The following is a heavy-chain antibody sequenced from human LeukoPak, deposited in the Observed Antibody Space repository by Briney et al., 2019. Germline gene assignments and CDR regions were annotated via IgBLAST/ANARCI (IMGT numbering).Heavy chain of an antibody. Sequence: GGSLRLSCAASAFTFSSFGMHWVRQAPGKGLEWVAVIWYDGSNKYYADSVEGRFTISRDNSKNTLYLQMNSLRAEDTAVYYCAKQDIRSSAWYDWGQGTLVTVSS. V-gene: IGHV3-33*06. CDR3: AKQDIRSSAWYD. D-gene: IGHD6-19*01. CDR2: IWYDGSNK. J-gene: IGHJ4*02. CDR1: AFTFSSFG.